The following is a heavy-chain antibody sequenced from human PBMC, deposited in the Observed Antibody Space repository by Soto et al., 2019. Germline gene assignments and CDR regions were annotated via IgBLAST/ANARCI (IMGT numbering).Heavy chain of an antibody. J-gene: IGHJ6*02. CDR2: IYPGDSDT. CDR3: AAYSGSFYYGMDV. V-gene: IGHV5-51*01. CDR1: GYSFTNFW. D-gene: IGHD1-26*01. Sequence: PGESLKISCKASGYSFTNFWIGWVRQMPGKGLEWMGIIYPGDSDTRYSPSFQGQVTISADKSISTAYLQWSSLKASGTAMYYCAAYSGSFYYGMDVWGQGTTVTVSS.